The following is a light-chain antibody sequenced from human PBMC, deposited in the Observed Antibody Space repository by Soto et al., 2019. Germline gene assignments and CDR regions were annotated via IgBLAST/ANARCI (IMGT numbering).Light chain of an antibody. Sequence: QSVLTQPPSVSEAPGQKVTISCTGSSSNIGAGYEAHWYQQVPGTAPKLLIYENNNRPSGVPDRFSGSKSGTSASLAITGRLAEDEADYYCQSYDSSLSGYVFGTGTKLTVL. CDR1: SSNIGAGYE. J-gene: IGLJ1*01. V-gene: IGLV1-40*01. CDR2: ENN. CDR3: QSYDSSLSGYV.